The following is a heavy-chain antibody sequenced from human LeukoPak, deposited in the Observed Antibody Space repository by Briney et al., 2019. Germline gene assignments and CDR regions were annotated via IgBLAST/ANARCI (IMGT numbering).Heavy chain of an antibody. D-gene: IGHD6-13*01. Sequence: PSETLSLTCAVYGGSFSGYYRSWIRQPPGKGLEWIGEINHSGSTNYNPSLKSRVTISVDTSKNQFSLKLSSVTAADTVMYYCARAAERSWYRDDHFDYWGQGTLVTVSS. J-gene: IGHJ4*02. CDR3: ARAAERSWYRDDHFDY. V-gene: IGHV4-34*01. CDR2: INHSGST. CDR1: GGSFSGYY.